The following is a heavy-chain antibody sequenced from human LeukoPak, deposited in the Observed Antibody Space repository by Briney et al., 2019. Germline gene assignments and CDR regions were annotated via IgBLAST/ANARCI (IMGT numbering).Heavy chain of an antibody. CDR2: ISGGGDST. Sequence: GGSLRLSCAASGFTVSSNSMNWVRQAPGKGLEWVSEISGGGDSTHYADSVKGRFTISRDNSKNTLYLQMNSLRDEDTAVYYCAIGPRISGWAYFEYWGQGTLVTVSS. CDR3: AIGPRISGWAYFEY. V-gene: IGHV3-23*01. J-gene: IGHJ4*02. CDR1: GFTVSSNS. D-gene: IGHD6-19*01.